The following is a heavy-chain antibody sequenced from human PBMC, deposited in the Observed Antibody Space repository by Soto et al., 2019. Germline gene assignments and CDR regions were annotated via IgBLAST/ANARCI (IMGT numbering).Heavy chain of an antibody. CDR1: GGTFSSYT. CDR3: ARAPPVYGYNWFDP. V-gene: IGHV1-69*02. D-gene: IGHD3-10*01. J-gene: IGHJ5*02. CDR2: IIPILGIA. Sequence: GASVKVSCKASGGTFSSYTISWVRQAPGQGLEWMGRIIPILGIANYAQKFQGRVTITADKSTSTAYMELSSLRSEDTAVYYCARAPPVYGYNWFDPWGQGTLVTVSS.